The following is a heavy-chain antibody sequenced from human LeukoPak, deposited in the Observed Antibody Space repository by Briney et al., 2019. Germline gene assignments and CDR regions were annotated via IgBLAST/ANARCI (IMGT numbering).Heavy chain of an antibody. V-gene: IGHV4-34*01. CDR2: INHSGST. CDR3: ARGRGYPESLYYYYYYYYMDV. CDR1: GGSFSGYY. Sequence: PSETLSLTCAVYGGSFSGYYWSWIRQPPGKGLEWIGEINHSGSTNYNPSLKSRVTISVDTSKNQFSLKLSSVTAADTAVYYCARGRGYPESLYYYYYYYYMDVWGKGTTVTVSS. J-gene: IGHJ6*03. D-gene: IGHD6-25*01.